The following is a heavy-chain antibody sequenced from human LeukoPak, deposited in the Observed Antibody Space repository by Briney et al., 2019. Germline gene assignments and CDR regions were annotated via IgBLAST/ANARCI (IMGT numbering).Heavy chain of an antibody. CDR2: IGGNSRSV. CDR1: GFTFSSYS. CDR3: AKDRRWPYN. D-gene: IGHD3-16*01. Sequence: GGSLRLSCAASGFTFSSYSMNWVRLAPGKGLEWVSSIGGNSRSVYYADSVKGRFTISRDNAKKSLYLQMNSLRAEDTAVYYCAKDRRWPYNWGQGTLVTVSS. J-gene: IGHJ4*02. V-gene: IGHV3-21*04.